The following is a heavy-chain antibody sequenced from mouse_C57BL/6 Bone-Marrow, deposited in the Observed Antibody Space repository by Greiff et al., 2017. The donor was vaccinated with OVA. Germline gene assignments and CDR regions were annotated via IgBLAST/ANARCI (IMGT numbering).Heavy chain of an antibody. V-gene: IGHV2-3*01. CDR1: GFSLTSYG. D-gene: IGHD3-2*02. J-gene: IGHJ4*01. Sequence: QVQLKESGPGLVAPSQSLSITCTVSGFSLTSYGVSWVRQPPGKGLEWLGVIWGDGSTNYHSALMSRLSVSKDNSKSQVFLKLNSLRTDDTATYYCAKPGDKRGSSGPSMDYWGQGTSVTVSS. CDR2: IWGDGST. CDR3: AKPGDKRGSSGPSMDY.